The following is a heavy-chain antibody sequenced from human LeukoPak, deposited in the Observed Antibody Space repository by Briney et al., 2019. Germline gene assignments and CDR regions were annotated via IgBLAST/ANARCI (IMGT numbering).Heavy chain of an antibody. J-gene: IGHJ3*02. Sequence: SVKVSCKASGGTFSSYAISWVRQAPGQGLEWMGRIIPIFGTANYAQKFQGRVTITTDESMSTAYMELSSLRSEDTAVYYCARDSDFRGYSYGYGENAFDIWGQGTMVTVSS. CDR2: IIPIFGTA. V-gene: IGHV1-69*05. CDR1: GGTFSSYA. D-gene: IGHD5-18*01. CDR3: ARDSDFRGYSYGYGENAFDI.